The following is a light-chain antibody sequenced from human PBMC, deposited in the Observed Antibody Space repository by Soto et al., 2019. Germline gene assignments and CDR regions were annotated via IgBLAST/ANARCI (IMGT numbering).Light chain of an antibody. CDR2: DNN. CDR1: SSNIGAGYE. CDR3: HSYDVSLSGPV. Sequence: QSVLTQPPSLSGAPGQRVTISCTGSSSNIGAGYEVHWYQQLPGTAPRVLIYDNNSRPSGVPDRFSGSKSGTSASLAIAGLQAEDEADYYCHSYDVSLSGPVFGGGTKVTVL. J-gene: IGLJ2*01. V-gene: IGLV1-40*01.